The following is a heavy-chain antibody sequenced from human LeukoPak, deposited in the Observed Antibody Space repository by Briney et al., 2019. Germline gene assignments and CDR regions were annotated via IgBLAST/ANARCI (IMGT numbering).Heavy chain of an antibody. D-gene: IGHD3-10*01. CDR1: GGSFSGYY. V-gene: IGHV4-34*01. J-gene: IGHJ6*03. CDR3: ARGGITMVRGVLKLIDYYYYYMDV. CDR2: INHSGST. Sequence: PSETLSLTCAVYGGSFSGYYWSWIRQPPGKGLEWIEEINHSGSTNYNPSLKSRVTISVDTPKNQFSLKLSSVTAADTAVYYCARGGITMVRGVLKLIDYYYYYMDVWGKGTTVTVSS.